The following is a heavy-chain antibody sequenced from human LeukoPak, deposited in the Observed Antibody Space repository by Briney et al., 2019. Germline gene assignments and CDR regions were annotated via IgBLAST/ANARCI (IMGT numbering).Heavy chain of an antibody. CDR3: ATDPGYNAYDVSGWFDP. V-gene: IGHV1-2*02. J-gene: IGHJ5*02. CDR2: INPNSGVA. Sequence: ASVKVSCKASGYTFTAYYIHWVRQAPGQGLEWMGWINPNSGVADYAQKFQGRVTMTRDTSIRTAYMEVSRLRSDDTAVYYCATDPGYNAYDVSGWFDPWGQGTLVIVSS. D-gene: IGHD5-12*01. CDR1: GYTFTAYY.